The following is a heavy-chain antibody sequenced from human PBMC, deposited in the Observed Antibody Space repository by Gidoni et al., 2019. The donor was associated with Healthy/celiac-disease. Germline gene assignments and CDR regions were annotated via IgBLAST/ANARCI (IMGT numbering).Heavy chain of an antibody. CDR1: GFTFSSYA. Sequence: EVQLLESGGGLVQPGGSLRRSCAASGFTFSSYAMSWVRQAPGKGLEWVSAISGSGGSTYYADSVKVRFTISRDNSKNTLYLQMNSLRAEDTAVYYCAKAPRVRELPGWFDPWGQGTLVTVSS. CDR2: ISGSGGST. V-gene: IGHV3-23*01. D-gene: IGHD1-26*01. CDR3: AKAPRVRELPGWFDP. J-gene: IGHJ5*02.